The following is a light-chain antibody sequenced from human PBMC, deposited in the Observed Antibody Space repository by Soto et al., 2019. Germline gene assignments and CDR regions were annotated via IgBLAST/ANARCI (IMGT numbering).Light chain of an antibody. CDR2: EVT. Sequence: QSALTQPPSASGSPGQSVTISCTGTSSDVGGYNYVSWYQQYPGRAPKLMIYEVTKRPSGVPDRFSGSKSGNTASLTVSGLHAEDEADSYCSSYAASNNFYFVFVGGTKLTVL. J-gene: IGLJ3*02. V-gene: IGLV2-8*01. CDR3: SSYAASNNFYFV. CDR1: SSDVGGYNY.